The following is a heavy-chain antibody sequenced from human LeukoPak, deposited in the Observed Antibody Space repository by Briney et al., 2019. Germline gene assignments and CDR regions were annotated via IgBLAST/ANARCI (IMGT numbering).Heavy chain of an antibody. V-gene: IGHV4-59*01. Sequence: KTSETLSLTCTVSGGSISSYYWSWIRQPPGKGPEWIGYIYYSGSTNYNPSLKSRVTISVDTSKNQFSLKLSSVTAADTAVYYCAREKVGATDYWGQGTLVTVSS. CDR2: IYYSGST. D-gene: IGHD1-26*01. CDR3: AREKVGATDY. J-gene: IGHJ4*02. CDR1: GGSISSYY.